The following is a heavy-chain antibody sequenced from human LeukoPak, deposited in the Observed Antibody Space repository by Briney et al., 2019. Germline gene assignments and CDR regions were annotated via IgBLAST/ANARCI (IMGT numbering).Heavy chain of an antibody. V-gene: IGHV3-33*01. Sequence: GGSLRLSCAASGFTFSSYGMHWVRQAPGKGLEWVAVIWYDGSNKYYADSVKGRFTISRDNSKNTLYLQMNSLRAEDTGVYYCASDKPPPFYYDSSGIFDYWGQGTLVTVSS. CDR2: IWYDGSNK. CDR3: ASDKPPPFYYDSSGIFDY. D-gene: IGHD3-22*01. CDR1: GFTFSSYG. J-gene: IGHJ4*02.